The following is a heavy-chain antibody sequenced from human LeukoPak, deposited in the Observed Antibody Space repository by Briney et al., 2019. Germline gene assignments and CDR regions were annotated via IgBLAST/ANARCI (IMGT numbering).Heavy chain of an antibody. CDR1: GFTFSSYT. V-gene: IGHV3-23*01. J-gene: IGHJ4*02. CDR2: IGGSGGSA. CDR3: AKKFVISDAYISLDY. D-gene: IGHD3-16*01. Sequence: GGSLRLSCAASGFTFSSYTMSWVRQAPGKGLEWVSTIGGSGGSAYYADSVKGRFTISRDNSKNTLYLQMNSLRADDTAVYYCAKKFVISDAYISLDYWGQGTLVTVSS.